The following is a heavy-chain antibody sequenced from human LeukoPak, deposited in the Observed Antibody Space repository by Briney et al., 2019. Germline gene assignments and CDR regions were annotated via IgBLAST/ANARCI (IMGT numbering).Heavy chain of an antibody. CDR1: GFTFSSYS. J-gene: IGHJ4*02. D-gene: IGHD1-26*01. V-gene: IGHV3-21*01. CDR2: ISSSSSYI. Sequence: PGGSLRLSCAASGFTFSSYSMNWVRQAPGKGLEWVSSISSSSSYIYYADFVKGRFTISRDNAENLLYLQMSSLRAEDTAIYYCARDWWDQGGHWGQGTLVTVSS. CDR3: ARDWWDQGGH.